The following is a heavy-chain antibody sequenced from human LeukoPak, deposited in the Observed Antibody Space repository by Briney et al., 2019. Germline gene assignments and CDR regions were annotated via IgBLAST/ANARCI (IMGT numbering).Heavy chain of an antibody. V-gene: IGHV3-30*02. CDR2: IRYDGSNK. CDR3: ARVYSSGWSLPFDY. D-gene: IGHD6-19*01. J-gene: IGHJ4*02. CDR1: GFTFSSYG. Sequence: SGGSLRLSCAASGFTFSSYGMHWVRQAPGKGLEWVAFIRYDGSNKYYADSVKGRFTISRDNSKNTLYLQMNSLRAEDTAVYYCARVYSSGWSLPFDYWGQGTLVTVSS.